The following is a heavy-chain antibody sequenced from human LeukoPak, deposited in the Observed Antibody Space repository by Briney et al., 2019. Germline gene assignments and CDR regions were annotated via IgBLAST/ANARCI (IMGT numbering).Heavy chain of an antibody. D-gene: IGHD3-22*01. CDR1: GFTFSSYA. J-gene: IGHJ4*02. Sequence: GGSLRLSCAASGFTFSSYAMSWVRQAPGKGLEWLSAISGSGGSTYYADSVKGRFTISRDNSKNTLYLQMNSLRAEDTAVYYCAKVDYYDSGYDYWGQGTLVTVSP. V-gene: IGHV3-23*01. CDR3: AKVDYYDSGYDY. CDR2: ISGSGGST.